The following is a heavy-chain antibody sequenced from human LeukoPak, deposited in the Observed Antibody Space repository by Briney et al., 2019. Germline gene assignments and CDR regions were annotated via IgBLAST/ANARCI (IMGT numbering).Heavy chain of an antibody. CDR2: IYTSGST. D-gene: IGHD3-10*01. J-gene: IGHJ5*02. CDR1: GGSISSGSYY. CDR3: ARDTGYGSGSYYFNWFDP. V-gene: IGHV4-61*02. Sequence: SETLSLTCTVSGGSISSGSYYWSWIRQPAGKGLEWIGRIYTSGSTNYNPSLKSRVTISVDTSKNQFTLKLSSVTAADTAVYYCARDTGYGSGSYYFNWFDPWGQGTLVTVSS.